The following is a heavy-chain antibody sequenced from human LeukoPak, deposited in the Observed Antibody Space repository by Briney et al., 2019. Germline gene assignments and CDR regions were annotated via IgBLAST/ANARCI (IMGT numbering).Heavy chain of an antibody. CDR2: IKQDGSEK. Sequence: PGGSLRLSCAASGFTFSSYWMSWVRQAPGKGLEWVANIKQDGSEKYYVDSVKGRFTISRDNAKNSLYLQMNSLRAEDTAVYYCARKATSSSWTDYYYYYYMDVWGKGTTVTVSS. D-gene: IGHD6-13*01. V-gene: IGHV3-7*01. CDR1: GFTFSSYW. J-gene: IGHJ6*03. CDR3: ARKATSSSWTDYYYYYYMDV.